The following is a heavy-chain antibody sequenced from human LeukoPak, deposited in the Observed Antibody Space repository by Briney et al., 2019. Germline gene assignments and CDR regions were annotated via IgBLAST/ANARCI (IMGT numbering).Heavy chain of an antibody. CDR2: INPNSGGT. J-gene: IGHJ4*02. Sequence: GASVKVSCKASGYTFTGYYMHWVRQAPGQGLEWMGWINPNSGGTNYAQKFQGRVTMTRDTSISTAYMELSRLRSDDTAVYYCARVGGYLTLWTYSNYQTGDYWGQGTLVTVSS. CDR1: GYTFTGYY. D-gene: IGHD4-11*01. CDR3: ARVGGYLTLWTYSNYQTGDY. V-gene: IGHV1-2*02.